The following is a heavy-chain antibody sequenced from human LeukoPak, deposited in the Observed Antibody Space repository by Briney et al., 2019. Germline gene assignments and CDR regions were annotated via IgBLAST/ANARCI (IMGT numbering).Heavy chain of an antibody. Sequence: NTGGSLRLSCAASGFTFSSYAMSWVRQAPGKGLEWVSSISSSSSYIYYADSVKGRFTISRDNAKNSLYLQMNSLRAEDTAVYYCARGWRKVVTGAFDIWGQGTMVTVSS. CDR3: ARGWRKVVTGAFDI. CDR2: ISSSSSYI. CDR1: GFTFSSYA. D-gene: IGHD4-23*01. J-gene: IGHJ3*02. V-gene: IGHV3-21*01.